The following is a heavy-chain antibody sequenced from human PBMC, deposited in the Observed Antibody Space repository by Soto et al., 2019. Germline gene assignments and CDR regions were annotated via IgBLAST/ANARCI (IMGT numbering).Heavy chain of an antibody. Sequence: QVQLVQSGAAVKKPGSSVKVSCKASGGTFSSYTISWVRQAPGQGLEWMGRIIPILGIANYAQKFQGRVTITADKSTSTAYMELSSLRSEDTAVYYCARDVPGYGWFDPWGQGTLVTVSS. D-gene: IGHD1-1*01. V-gene: IGHV1-69*08. J-gene: IGHJ5*02. CDR1: GGTFSSYT. CDR3: ARDVPGYGWFDP. CDR2: IIPILGIA.